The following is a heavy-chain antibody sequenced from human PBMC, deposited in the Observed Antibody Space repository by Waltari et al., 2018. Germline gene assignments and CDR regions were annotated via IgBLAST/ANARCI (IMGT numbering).Heavy chain of an antibody. V-gene: IGHV3-53*01. CDR2: IYSGGST. D-gene: IGHD4-17*01. CDR1: GFTVSSNY. Sequence: EVQLVESGGGLIQPGGSLSLSCAASGFTVSSNYMSWVRQAPGKGTGWVSVIYSGGSTYYADSVKGRFTISRDNSKNTLYLQRNSLCAEDTAVYYCARDPGYYGDYVLGGVNYGMDVWGQGTTVTVSS. J-gene: IGHJ6*02. CDR3: ARDPGYYGDYVLGGVNYGMDV.